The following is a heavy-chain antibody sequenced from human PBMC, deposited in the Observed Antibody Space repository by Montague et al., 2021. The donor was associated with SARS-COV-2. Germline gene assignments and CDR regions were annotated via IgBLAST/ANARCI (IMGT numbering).Heavy chain of an antibody. Sequence: PALVKPTQTLTLTCTFSGFSLNTPEVAVGWIRQPPGEALEWLALIYGGDEKRYGPSLQSRLTITRDTSKSQVVLTMTNMDPVDTATYFCAHRVAGFFDYWGQGILVTVSS. J-gene: IGHJ4*02. CDR3: AHRVAGFFDY. CDR1: GFSLNTPEVA. CDR2: IYGGDEK. V-gene: IGHV2-5*05.